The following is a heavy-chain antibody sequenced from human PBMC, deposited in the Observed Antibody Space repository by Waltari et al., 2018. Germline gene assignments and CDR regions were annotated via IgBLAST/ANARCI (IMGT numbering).Heavy chain of an antibody. J-gene: IGHJ4*02. CDR1: GGSISRGSYY. D-gene: IGHD3-16*02. CDR2: SYTIGST. V-gene: IGHV4-61*09. CDR3: ARAPRDLQLVELSLFDY. Sequence: QVQLQESGPGLVKHSQTLSTTCTVSGGSISRGSYYWSWIRQPAGKGREWIGYSYTIGSTNNTPSLKSRVTCSLDTSKNQFSLKRSSWTAVDTAVYYCARAPRDLQLVELSLFDYWGQGTLVTVSS.